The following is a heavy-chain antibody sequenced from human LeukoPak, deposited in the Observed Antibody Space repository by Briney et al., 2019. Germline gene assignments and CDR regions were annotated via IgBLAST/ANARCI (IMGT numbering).Heavy chain of an antibody. J-gene: IGHJ6*03. D-gene: IGHD3-3*01. CDR3: AKDRRITIFGVVTQGFYYMDV. V-gene: IGHV3-30*02. Sequence: GGSLRLSCAASGFTFSSYGMHWVRQAPGKGLEWVAFIRYDGSNRYYADSVKGRFTISRDNSKNTLYLQMNSLRAEDTAVYYCAKDRRITIFGVVTQGFYYMDVWGKGTTVTVSS. CDR1: GFTFSSYG. CDR2: IRYDGSNR.